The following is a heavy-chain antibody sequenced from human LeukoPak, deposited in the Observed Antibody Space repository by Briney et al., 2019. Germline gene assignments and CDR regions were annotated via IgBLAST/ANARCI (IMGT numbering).Heavy chain of an antibody. J-gene: IGHJ5*02. V-gene: IGHV1-2*02. D-gene: IGHD4-17*01. CDR1: GYTFTGYY. CDR2: INPNSGGT. CDR3: ARADYGDYPYWFDP. Sequence: ASVKVSCKASGYTFTGYYMHWVRQAPGQGLEWMGWINPNSGGTNYAQKFQGRVTMTRDTSISTAYMELSRLRSDDTAVYYCARADYGDYPYWFDPWGQGTLVTVSS.